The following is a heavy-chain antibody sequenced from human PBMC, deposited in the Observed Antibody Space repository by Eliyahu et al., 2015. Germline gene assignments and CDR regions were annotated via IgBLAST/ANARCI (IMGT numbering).Heavy chain of an antibody. V-gene: IGHV3-30*18. CDR1: GFXFSSCG. CDR3: AKDQGALVDGMDV. CDR2: LSYDGSYK. J-gene: IGHJ6*02. D-gene: IGHD2-2*01. Sequence: QVQLVESGGGVVQPGRSLRLSCAASGFXFSSCGMHWVPQGPGKGVGWVAVLSYDGSYKYYADSVKGRFTISRDNSKNTLYLQMNSLRAEDTAVYYCAKDQGALVDGMDVWGQGTTVTVSS.